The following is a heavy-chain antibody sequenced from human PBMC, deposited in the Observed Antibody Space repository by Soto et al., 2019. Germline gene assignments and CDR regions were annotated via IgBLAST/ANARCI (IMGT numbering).Heavy chain of an antibody. J-gene: IGHJ4*02. CDR2: IHYSGST. CDR1: GGSIRDTIYY. D-gene: IGHD3-16*01. V-gene: IGHV4-39*01. Sequence: SETLSLTCTVSGGSIRDTIYYWRWIRQPPGKWLDWIGSIHYSGSTHYNPSLKSRVTISVDPSKSQFSLNLTSVTPASPSVYYCERHMRDVAAPLAYLGKGSVVT. CDR3: ERHMRDVAAPLAY.